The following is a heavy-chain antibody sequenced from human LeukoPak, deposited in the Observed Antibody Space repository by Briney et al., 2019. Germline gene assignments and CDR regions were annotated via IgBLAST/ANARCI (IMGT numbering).Heavy chain of an antibody. CDR3: AKDVAIGASRLLWFGESVNS. CDR1: GLPFRQYT. CDR2: ISENVETT. D-gene: IGHD3-10*01. Sequence: AGGSLSLSCVTPGLPFRQYTTSWVREAPGGKVGRVALISENVETTYNTDSVKGRCFITRDNSADTLYLQMNSLRANDSAIYHCAKDVAIGASRLLWFGESVNSGGQGTPIIVS. J-gene: IGHJ5*01. V-gene: IGHV3-23*01.